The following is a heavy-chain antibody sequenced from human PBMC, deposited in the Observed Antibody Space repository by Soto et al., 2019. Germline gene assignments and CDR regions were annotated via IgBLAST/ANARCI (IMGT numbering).Heavy chain of an antibody. CDR3: ASRDPGTSVDY. V-gene: IGHV4-4*02. CDR2: IYRTGST. Sequence: SDTLALTCAVSGGSFTSNNWWTWVRQPPGQGLEWIGEIYRTGSTNYNPSLKSRVTISLDKSENQFSLKVTSLTAADTAVYYCASRDPGTSVDYWGQGTLVTVSS. CDR1: GGSFTSNNW. J-gene: IGHJ4*02. D-gene: IGHD1-7*01.